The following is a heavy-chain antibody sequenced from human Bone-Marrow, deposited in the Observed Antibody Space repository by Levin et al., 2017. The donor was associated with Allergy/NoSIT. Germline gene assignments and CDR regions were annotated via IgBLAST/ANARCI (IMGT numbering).Heavy chain of an antibody. D-gene: IGHD2-15*01. V-gene: IGHV4-34*01. CDR1: GGSFSGYY. J-gene: IGHJ3*01. CDR3: ASLGWSP. CDR2: INHSGNT. Sequence: SETLSLTCAVYGGSFSGYYWSWIRQPPGKGLEWIGEINHSGNTNYNPSLKSRVTISVDTSKNQFSLKLSSVTAADTAVYYCASLGWSPWGQGTMVTVSA.